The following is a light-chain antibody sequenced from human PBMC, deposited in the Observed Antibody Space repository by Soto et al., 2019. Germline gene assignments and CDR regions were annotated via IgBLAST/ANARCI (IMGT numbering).Light chain of an antibody. V-gene: IGKV1-39*01. CDR1: QTINRY. Sequence: DIQMTQSPSSLSASVGDRVTITCRASQTINRYLNWYQQKPGKAPKLLIYAASSLQSGVPSRFSGSGSGTDFTLTISSLQPEDFATYYCQQSYSTLPITFGQGTRLEIK. CDR2: AAS. J-gene: IGKJ5*01. CDR3: QQSYSTLPIT.